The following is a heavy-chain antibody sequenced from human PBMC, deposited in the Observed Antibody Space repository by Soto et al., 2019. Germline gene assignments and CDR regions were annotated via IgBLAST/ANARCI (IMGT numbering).Heavy chain of an antibody. CDR2: IYPGDSDT. D-gene: IGHD3-10*01. V-gene: IGHV5-51*01. J-gene: IGHJ3*01. Sequence: PGESLKISCKGSGYSFAGYWIGWVRQMPGKGLDWMGAIYPGDSDTRYSPSFHGQVTISADKSISTAYLQWSSLKASDTAMYFCARLPGVRGVFDGFNVWGQGTMVTVSS. CDR1: GYSFAGYW. CDR3: ARLPGVRGVFDGFNV.